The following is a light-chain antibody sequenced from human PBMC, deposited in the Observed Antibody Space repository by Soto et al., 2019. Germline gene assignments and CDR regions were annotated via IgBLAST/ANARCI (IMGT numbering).Light chain of an antibody. Sequence: EIVMTQSPATLSVSPGERATIYCADSQSVSSDLAWYHQKPGQAPRLLIYGVSTRATGIPARFSGSGSGTEFTLTINSLQSEDFAVYYCKQYNNWPRTFGQGTKVDIK. J-gene: IGKJ1*01. V-gene: IGKV3-15*01. CDR2: GVS. CDR3: KQYNNWPRT. CDR1: QSVSSD.